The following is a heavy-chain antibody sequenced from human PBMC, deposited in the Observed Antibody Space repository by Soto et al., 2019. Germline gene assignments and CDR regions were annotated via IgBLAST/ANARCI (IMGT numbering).Heavy chain of an antibody. Sequence: EVQLVESGGGLVQPGGSLRLSCAASGFTFSSYSMNWVRQAPGKGLEWVSYISSSSSTIYYADSVKGRFTISRDNAKNSLYLQMNSLRDEDTAVYYCASVVGNYSHKYYYYYYGMDVWGQGTTVTVSS. J-gene: IGHJ6*02. CDR1: GFTFSSYS. D-gene: IGHD4-4*01. V-gene: IGHV3-48*02. CDR3: ASVVGNYSHKYYYYYYGMDV. CDR2: ISSSSSTI.